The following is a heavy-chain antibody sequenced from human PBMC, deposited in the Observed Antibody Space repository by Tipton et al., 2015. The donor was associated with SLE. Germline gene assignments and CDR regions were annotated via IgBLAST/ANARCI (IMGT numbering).Heavy chain of an antibody. J-gene: IGHJ6*03. Sequence: TLSLTCSVSGASISSHYWTWIRQPPGKGLEWIGYISDSGITNYNPSLKSRVAISIDTPKNQFSLNLSSVTAADTALYYCARVLGSRYCTNGVCTSPYYFYYYMDVWGRGTSVTVSS. V-gene: IGHV4-59*11. CDR3: ARVLGSRYCTNGVCTSPYYFYYYMDV. CDR1: GASISSHY. D-gene: IGHD2-8*01. CDR2: ISDSGIT.